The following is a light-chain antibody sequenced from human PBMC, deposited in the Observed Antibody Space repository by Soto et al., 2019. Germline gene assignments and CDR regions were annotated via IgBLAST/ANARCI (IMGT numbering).Light chain of an antibody. V-gene: IGKV1-39*01. Sequence: DIPMAQSPSSLSASVGDTITITCRASQNINNYLNWYQQKPGKAPKLLIFGASSLQSGVPSRFSGSGSRTDFTLTINSLQPEDFATYYCQQTSAAPFTFGPGTKVDIK. J-gene: IGKJ3*01. CDR2: GAS. CDR3: QQTSAAPFT. CDR1: QNINNY.